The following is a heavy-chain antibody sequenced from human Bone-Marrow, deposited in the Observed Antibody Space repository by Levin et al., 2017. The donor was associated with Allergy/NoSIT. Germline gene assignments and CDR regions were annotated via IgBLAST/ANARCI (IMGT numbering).Heavy chain of an antibody. CDR1: GFTFSNYA. V-gene: IGHV3-23*01. CDR2: IFASGDTT. CDR3: AKGSDRNDGPFDS. J-gene: IGHJ4*02. D-gene: IGHD1-26*01. Sequence: TGGSLRLSCAASGFTFSNYAMNWVRQAPGKGLEWVSGIFASGDTTHYGDSVRGRFTISRDNSKNTVSMEMNSLRAEDAAVYYCAKGSDRNDGPFDSWGQGTLVTVSS.